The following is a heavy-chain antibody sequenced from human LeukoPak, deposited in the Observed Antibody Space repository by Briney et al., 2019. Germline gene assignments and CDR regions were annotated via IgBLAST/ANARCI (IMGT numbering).Heavy chain of an antibody. J-gene: IGHJ4*02. D-gene: IGHD6-13*01. CDR3: ARAPGYRSFLDH. V-gene: IGHV3-21*01. CDR2: ISSSSSYI. CDR1: GFTFSSYT. Sequence: VGSLRLSCAASGFTFSSYTMNWVRQAPGKGLEWVSSISSSSSYIYYADSLKGRFTISRDNAKNSLYLQMNSLRAEDTAVYYCARAPGYRSFLDHWGQGTLVTVSS.